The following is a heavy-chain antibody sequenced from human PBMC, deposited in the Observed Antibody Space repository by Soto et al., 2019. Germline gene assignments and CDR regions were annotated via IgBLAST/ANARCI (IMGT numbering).Heavy chain of an antibody. CDR2: IDPGDSYT. CDR3: ARHESGSDAFDI. Sequence: TITWKRSGDNFTSYSISWVRQMPGTGLEGMGRIDPGDSYTNYSPSFQGHVTISADKSISTAYLQWSSLKASDAARYDGARHESGSDAFDIWGQERRVTVSS. CDR1: GDNFTSYS. D-gene: IGHD6-25*01. J-gene: IGHJ3*02. V-gene: IGHV5-10-1*01.